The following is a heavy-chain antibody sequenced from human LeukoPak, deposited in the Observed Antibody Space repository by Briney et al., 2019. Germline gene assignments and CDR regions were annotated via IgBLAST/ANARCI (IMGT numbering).Heavy chain of an antibody. D-gene: IGHD3-10*01. CDR2: IYYSGRT. Sequence: PSETLSLTCTVAGGSISSSSYYWGWIRQPPGKGLEWIGNIYYSGRTYYNPSLKSRVTISVDTSKNQFSLNVKSVTAADTAVYYCARELYYYGSGTYHPDYWGQGTLVTVSS. J-gene: IGHJ4*02. CDR1: GGSISSSSYY. V-gene: IGHV4-39*07. CDR3: ARELYYYGSGTYHPDY.